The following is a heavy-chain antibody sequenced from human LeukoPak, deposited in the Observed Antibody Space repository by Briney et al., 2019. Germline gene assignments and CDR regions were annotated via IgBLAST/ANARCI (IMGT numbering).Heavy chain of an antibody. V-gene: IGHV3-30*18. CDR2: ISYDGSNK. J-gene: IGHJ4*02. CDR1: GFTFSSYW. Sequence: GGSLRLSCAASGFTFSSYWMSWVRQAPGKGLEWVAVISYDGSNKYYADSVKGRFTISRDNSKNTLYLQMNSLRAEDTAVYYCAKEAYYYDSSGYCHFDYWGQGTLVTVSS. CDR3: AKEAYYYDSSGYCHFDY. D-gene: IGHD3-22*01.